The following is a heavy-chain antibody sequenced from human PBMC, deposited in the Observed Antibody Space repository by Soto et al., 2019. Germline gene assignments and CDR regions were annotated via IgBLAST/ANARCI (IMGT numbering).Heavy chain of an antibody. V-gene: IGHV5-51*01. Sequence: PGESLKISCKGSGYSFTSYWIGWVRQMPGKGLEWMGIIYPGDSDTRYSPSFQGQVTISADKSISTAYLQWSSLMASDTAMYYCARHLGTYYYGLPSLDYWGQGTLVTVYS. D-gene: IGHD3-10*01. CDR2: IYPGDSDT. CDR3: ARHLGTYYYGLPSLDY. CDR1: GYSFTSYW. J-gene: IGHJ4*02.